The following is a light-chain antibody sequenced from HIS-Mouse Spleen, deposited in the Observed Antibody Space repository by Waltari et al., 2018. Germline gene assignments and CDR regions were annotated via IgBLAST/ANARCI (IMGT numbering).Light chain of an antibody. CDR1: QSVSSY. CDR2: EAS. J-gene: IGKJ3*01. V-gene: IGKV3-11*01. CDR3: QQRSNWPGIT. Sequence: EIVLTQSPATLSLSPGERATLPCRASQSVSSYLAWYQQKPGQAPRLLIYEASNRATGIPARFSGSGSGTDFTLTISSLEPEDFAVYYCQQRSNWPGITFGPGTKVDIK.